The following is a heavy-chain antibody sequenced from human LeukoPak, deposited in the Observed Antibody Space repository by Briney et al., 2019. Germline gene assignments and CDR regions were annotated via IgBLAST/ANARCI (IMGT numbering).Heavy chain of an antibody. J-gene: IGHJ4*02. CDR1: GFTFSSHS. Sequence: GGSLRLSRAASGFTFSSHSMNWVRQAPGKGLEWVSYISSSSSTIYYADSVKGRFTISRDNAKNSLYLQMNSLRAEDTAVYYCARGAYYYEDWGQGTLVTVSS. V-gene: IGHV3-48*01. CDR2: ISSSSSTI. CDR3: ARGAYYYED. D-gene: IGHD3-22*01.